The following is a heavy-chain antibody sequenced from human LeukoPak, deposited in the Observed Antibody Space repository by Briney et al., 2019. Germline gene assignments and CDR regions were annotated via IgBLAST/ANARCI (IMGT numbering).Heavy chain of an antibody. CDR2: INAGNGNT. Sequence: ASVKVSCNASGYTFTSYAMHWVRQAPGQGREWMGWINAGNGNTKYSQKFQGRVTITRDTSASTAYMELSSLRSEDTAVYYCARAKDTAMAIDYWGQGTLVTASS. D-gene: IGHD5-18*01. CDR1: GYTFTSYA. CDR3: ARAKDTAMAIDY. V-gene: IGHV1-3*01. J-gene: IGHJ4*02.